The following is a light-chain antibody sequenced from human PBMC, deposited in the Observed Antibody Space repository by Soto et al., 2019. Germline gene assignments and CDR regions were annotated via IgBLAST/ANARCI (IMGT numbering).Light chain of an antibody. CDR2: AAS. CDR1: QHISSY. CDR3: QHGYSARLS. J-gene: IGKJ4*01. Sequence: DIQMTQSPSSVSASIGDTVTITCRASQHISSYLNWFQQRPGKAPKLLVSAASTLQSGVPSRFSGDRSGTDFTLTISSLQPEDFATFFCQHGYSARLSFGGGTKLEIK. V-gene: IGKV1-39*01.